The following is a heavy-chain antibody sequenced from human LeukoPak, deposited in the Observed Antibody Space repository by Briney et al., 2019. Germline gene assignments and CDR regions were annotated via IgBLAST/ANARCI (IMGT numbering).Heavy chain of an antibody. V-gene: IGHV1-2*02. D-gene: IGHD4-17*01. CDR3: ASWQDGDYFAFDI. J-gene: IGHJ3*02. CDR2: INPNSGGT. CDR1: GYTFTGYY. Sequence: ASVKVSCKASGYTFTGYYMHWVRQAPGQGLEWMGWINPNSGGTNYAQKFQGRVTMTRDTSISTAYMELSSLRSEDTAVYYCASWQDGDYFAFDIWGQGTMVTVSS.